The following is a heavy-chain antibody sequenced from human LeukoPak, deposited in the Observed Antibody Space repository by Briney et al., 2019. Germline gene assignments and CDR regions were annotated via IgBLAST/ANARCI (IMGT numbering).Heavy chain of an antibody. V-gene: IGHV3-13*01. CDR3: ARGVGIAVAGNNWFDP. J-gene: IGHJ5*02. Sequence: QAGGSLRLSCAASGFTFSSYDMHWVRQATGKGLEWVSAIGTAGDTYYPGSVKGRFTISRDNAKNSLYLQMNSLRAGDTAVYYCARGVGIAVAGNNWFDPWGQGTLVTVSS. CDR2: IGTAGDT. D-gene: IGHD6-19*01. CDR1: GFTFSSYD.